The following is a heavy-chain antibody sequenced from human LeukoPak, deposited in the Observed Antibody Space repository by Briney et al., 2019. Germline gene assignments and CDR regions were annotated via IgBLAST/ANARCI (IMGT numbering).Heavy chain of an antibody. CDR2: IIPILGIA. J-gene: IGHJ6*04. CDR3: ARERFGEGHYYYYGMDV. D-gene: IGHD3-10*01. V-gene: IGHV1-69*04. Sequence: TVKDSREASLGTLISYAICWVRPAPGQGLEWMCRIIPILGIANYAQKFQGRVTITADKSTSTAYMELSSLRSEDTAVYYCARERFGEGHYYYYGMDVWGKGTTVTVSS. CDR1: LGTLISYA.